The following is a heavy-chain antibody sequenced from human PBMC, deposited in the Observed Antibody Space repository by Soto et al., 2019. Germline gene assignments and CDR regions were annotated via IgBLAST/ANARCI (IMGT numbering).Heavy chain of an antibody. V-gene: IGHV4-59*01. Sequence: PSETLSLTCTVSGGSISSYYWSWIRQPRGKGLEWIGYIYYSGSTNYNPSLKSRVTISVDTSKNQFSLKLSSVTAADTAVYYCARVSSGYDFPYYYYMDVWGKGTTVTVSS. J-gene: IGHJ6*03. CDR1: GGSISSYY. D-gene: IGHD5-12*01. CDR2: IYYSGST. CDR3: ARVSSGYDFPYYYYMDV.